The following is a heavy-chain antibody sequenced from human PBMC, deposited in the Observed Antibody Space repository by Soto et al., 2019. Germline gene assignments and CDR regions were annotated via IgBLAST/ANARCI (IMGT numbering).Heavy chain of an antibody. CDR3: ARAPSSGRVWFDP. Sequence: SETLSLTCTVSGGSISSGGYYWSWIRHHPGKGLEWIGYIYYIGSTYYNPSLKSRVTISVDTSKNQFSLKLSSVTAADTAVYYCARAPSSGRVWFDPWGQGTLVTVST. V-gene: IGHV4-31*03. CDR2: IYYIGST. CDR1: GGSISSGGYY. J-gene: IGHJ5*02. D-gene: IGHD6-19*01.